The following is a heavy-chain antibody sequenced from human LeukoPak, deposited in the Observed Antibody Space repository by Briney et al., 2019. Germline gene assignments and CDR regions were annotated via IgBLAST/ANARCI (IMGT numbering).Heavy chain of an antibody. J-gene: IGHJ3*02. CDR2: IYYSGST. D-gene: IGHD3-16*02. CDR1: GGSISSYY. CDR3: ARVPYDYVWGSYRYAFDI. Sequence: SETLSLTCTVSGGSISSYYWSWIRQPPGKGLEWIGYIYYSGSTYYNPSLKSRVTISVDTSKNQFSLKLSSVTAADTAVYYCARVPYDYVWGSYRYAFDIWGQGTMVTVSS. V-gene: IGHV4-59*08.